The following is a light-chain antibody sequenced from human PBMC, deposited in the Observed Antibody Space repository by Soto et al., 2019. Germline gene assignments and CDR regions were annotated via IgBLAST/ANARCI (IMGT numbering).Light chain of an antibody. CDR2: GAY. V-gene: IGKV1-27*01. J-gene: IGKJ5*01. CDR1: QVIGNY. CDR3: QKYNSGLIT. Sequence: DIPMTQSPSSLSSSAGVRRTLTRRASQVIGNYLAWYQQKPGKVPKLLIYGAYTLQSGVPSRFSGSGSGTDFTLTISSLQPEDVAIYYCQKYNSGLITFGQGTRLEI.